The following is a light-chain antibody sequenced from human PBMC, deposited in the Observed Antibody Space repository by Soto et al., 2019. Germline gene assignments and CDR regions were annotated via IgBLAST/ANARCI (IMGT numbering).Light chain of an antibody. Sequence: QSALTQPPSVSGAPGQRVTISCTGSSSNIGAGYDVHWYQQLPGTAPKLLIYGNSNRPSGVPDRFSGSKSGTSASLAITGLQAEDEADYYCQSYDSSLSGYVVFGGVTKVTVL. CDR1: SSNIGAGYD. V-gene: IGLV1-40*01. CDR3: QSYDSSLSGYVV. CDR2: GNS. J-gene: IGLJ2*01.